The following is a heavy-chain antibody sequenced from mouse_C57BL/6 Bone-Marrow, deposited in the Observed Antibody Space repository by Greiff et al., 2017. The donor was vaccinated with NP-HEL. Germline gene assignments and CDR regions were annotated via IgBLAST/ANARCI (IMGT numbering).Heavy chain of an antibody. CDR2: ISDGGSYT. V-gene: IGHV5-4*01. D-gene: IGHD3-1*01. CDR1: GFTFSSYA. Sequence: EVQVVESGGGLVKPGGSLKLSCAASGFTFSSYAMSWVRQTPEKRLEWVATISDGGSYTYSPDNVKGRFTISRANAKNNLYLLMSHLKSDDTAMDYCARGNVGYFDYWGQGTTLTVSA. CDR3: ARGNVGYFDY. J-gene: IGHJ2*01.